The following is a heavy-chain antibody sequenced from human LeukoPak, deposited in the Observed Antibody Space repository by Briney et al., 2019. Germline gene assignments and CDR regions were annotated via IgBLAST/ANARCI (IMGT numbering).Heavy chain of an antibody. D-gene: IGHD3-10*01. V-gene: IGHV3-21*01. CDR1: GYILTNNW. CDR3: ARAGHRITMVRGVIDY. CDR2: ISSSSSYI. Sequence: GESLKISCKISGYILTNNWIGWVRQAPGKGLEWVSSISSSSSYIYYADSVKGRFTISRDNAKNSLYLQMNSLRAEDTAVYYCARAGHRITMVRGVIDYWGQGTLVTVSS. J-gene: IGHJ4*02.